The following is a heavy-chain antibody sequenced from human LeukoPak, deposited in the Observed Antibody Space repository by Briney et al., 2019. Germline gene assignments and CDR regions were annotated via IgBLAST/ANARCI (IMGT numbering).Heavy chain of an antibody. CDR2: ISYTGGTK. CDR3: AREARSGSCDNDYYDN. D-gene: IGHD1-26*01. Sequence: PGRSLRLSGAAAGFPFRIYGIPWVRQSPGKGLEWVAVISYTGGTKYYADSVKGRFTISRDSSKNTVYLQMNSVKGEGAVVYYCAREARSGSCDNDYYDNWGQGTLVTVSS. V-gene: IGHV3-30*03. CDR1: GFPFRIYG. J-gene: IGHJ4*02.